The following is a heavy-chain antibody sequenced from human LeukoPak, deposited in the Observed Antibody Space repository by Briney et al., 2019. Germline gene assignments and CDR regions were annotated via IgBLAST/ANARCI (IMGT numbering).Heavy chain of an antibody. CDR3: ARGFAFDF. V-gene: IGHV6-1*01. CDR1: GDSVSSNSAA. CDR2: TYFRSKWYY. J-gene: IGHJ3*01. Sequence: SQTLSLTCAISGDSVSSNSAAWNWIRQSPSRGLEWLGRTYFRSKWYYDYAVSVKNRITISPDSSKNQFSLQLNSVTPDDTALYYCARGFAFDFWGQGTMVTVSS.